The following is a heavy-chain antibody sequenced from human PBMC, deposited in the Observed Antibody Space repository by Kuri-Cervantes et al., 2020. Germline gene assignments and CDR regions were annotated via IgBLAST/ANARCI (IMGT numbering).Heavy chain of an antibody. CDR1: GFTFSSYG. J-gene: IGHJ4*02. V-gene: IGHV3-30*03. Sequence: LSLTCAASGFTFSSYGMHWVRQAPGKGLEWVAVISYDGSNKYYADSVKGRFTISRDNSKNTLYLQMNSLRAEDTAVYYCARDSDSSFDYWGQGTLVTVSS. D-gene: IGHD5-18*01. CDR2: ISYDGSNK. CDR3: ARDSDSSFDY.